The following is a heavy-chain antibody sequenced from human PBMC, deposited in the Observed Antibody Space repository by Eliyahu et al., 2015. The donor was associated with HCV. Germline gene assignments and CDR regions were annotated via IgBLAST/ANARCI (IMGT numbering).Heavy chain of an antibody. CDR2: IKQDGSAR. D-gene: IGHD2-21*01. V-gene: IGHV3-7*01. CDR1: GFTLRTYW. CDR3: ARSINGYFDS. J-gene: IGHJ4*02. Sequence: EAQLVESGGGLVQPGGSLRLSCATPGFTLRTYWMSWVRQTPGKGLEWVANIKQDGSARYYVPSVEGRFTVSRDNANNSMFLQMNNLRVQDSAVYYCARSINGYFDSWGQGTLVTVSS.